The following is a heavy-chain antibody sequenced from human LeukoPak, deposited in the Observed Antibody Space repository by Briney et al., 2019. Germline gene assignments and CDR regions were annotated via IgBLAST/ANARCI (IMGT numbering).Heavy chain of an antibody. J-gene: IGHJ3*02. V-gene: IGHV3-74*01. Sequence: GGSLRLSCAASGFTFSSCWMHWVRQAPGKGLVWVSRINNDGSSTSYADSVKGRFTISRDNAKNTLYLAMNSLRDEDTAVYYCASVVGGYYPPVEAFDIWGQGTMVTASS. CDR3: ASVVGGYYPPVEAFDI. D-gene: IGHD3-3*01. CDR2: INNDGSST. CDR1: GFTFSSCW.